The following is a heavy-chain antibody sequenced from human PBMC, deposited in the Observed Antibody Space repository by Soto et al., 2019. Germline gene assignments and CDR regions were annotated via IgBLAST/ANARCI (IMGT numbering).Heavy chain of an antibody. CDR3: ARVLWYLAPFDN. J-gene: IGHJ4*02. V-gene: IGHV1-3*01. Sequence: ASVKVSCKASGYTFTSYAMHWVRHALGQRLEWMGWINAGNGNTKYSQKLQGRVTITRETSATTAYMELNSLRSEDTAVYYWARVLWYLAPFDNWGQATLVALSS. CDR2: INAGNGNT. CDR1: GYTFTSYA. D-gene: IGHD2-15*01.